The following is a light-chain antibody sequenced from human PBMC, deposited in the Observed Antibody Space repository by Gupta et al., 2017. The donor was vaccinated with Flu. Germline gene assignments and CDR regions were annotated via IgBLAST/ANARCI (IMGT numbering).Light chain of an antibody. CDR1: SDIGGYNY. J-gene: IGLJ3*02. CDR3: SSYTSTASFVL. V-gene: IGLV2-14*04. Sequence: SDIGGYNYVYWYQQYPGKAPKLIIYDVRDRPSGVSSRFSGSKSGNTASLTISGLQAEDEAYYYCSSYTSTASFVLFGGGTKLTVL. CDR2: DVR.